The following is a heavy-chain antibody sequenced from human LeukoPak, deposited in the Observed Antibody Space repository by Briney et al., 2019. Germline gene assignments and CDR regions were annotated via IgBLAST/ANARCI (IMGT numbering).Heavy chain of an antibody. V-gene: IGHV3-23*01. J-gene: IGHJ5*02. Sequence: GTLSLTCAVSGGSISSSNWWSWVRQAPGKGLEWVSAISGSGGSTYYADSVKGRFTISRDNSKNTLYLQMNSLRAEDTAVYYCAKDRGYSYGYLAWGQGTLVTVSS. CDR2: ISGSGGST. D-gene: IGHD5-18*01. CDR3: AKDRGYSYGYLA. CDR1: GGSISSSN.